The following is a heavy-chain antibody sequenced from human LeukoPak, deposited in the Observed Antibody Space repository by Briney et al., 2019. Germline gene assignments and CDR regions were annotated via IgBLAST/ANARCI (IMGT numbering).Heavy chain of an antibody. CDR2: INAGNGNT. V-gene: IGHV1-3*03. Sequence: ASVKVSCKASGYTFTSYAMHWVRQAPGQRLEWMGWINAGNGNTKYSQEFQGRVTITRDTSASTAYMELGSLRSEDMAVYYCARVYLYSSGWYFDYWGQGTLVTVSS. D-gene: IGHD6-19*01. CDR3: ARVYLYSSGWYFDY. J-gene: IGHJ4*02. CDR1: GYTFTSYA.